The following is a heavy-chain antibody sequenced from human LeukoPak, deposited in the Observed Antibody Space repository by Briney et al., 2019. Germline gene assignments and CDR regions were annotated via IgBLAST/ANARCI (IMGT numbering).Heavy chain of an antibody. CDR2: ISSDGKST. Sequence: GGSLRLSCAASGFTFSRYWMHWVRQAPGKGLVWVSCISSDGKSTYYADSVQGRFTISRDNAKNTMYLQMNSLRVEDTAMYHCVKDGGGSYSTTYDYWGHGNLVTVS. CDR3: VKDGGGSYSTTYDY. CDR1: GFTFSRYW. J-gene: IGHJ4*01. V-gene: IGHV3-74*01. D-gene: IGHD3-10*01.